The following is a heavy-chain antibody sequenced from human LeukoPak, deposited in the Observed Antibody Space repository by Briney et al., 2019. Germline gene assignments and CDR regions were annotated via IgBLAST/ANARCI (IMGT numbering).Heavy chain of an antibody. V-gene: IGHV5-10-1*01. D-gene: IGHD3-10*01. CDR3: ARRHYYGSGSYPY. CDR2: IDPRDSYT. Sequence: PGESLKISCKGSGYSFTSYWINWVRQMPGKGLEWMGTIDPRDSYTNYSPSFQGHVTISADKSISTAYLQWSSLKASDTAVYYCARRHYYGSGSYPYWGQGTLVTVSS. J-gene: IGHJ4*02. CDR1: GYSFTSYW.